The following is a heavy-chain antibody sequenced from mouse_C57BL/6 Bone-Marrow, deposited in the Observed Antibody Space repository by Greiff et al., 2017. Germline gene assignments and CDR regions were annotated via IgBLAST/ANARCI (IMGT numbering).Heavy chain of an antibody. CDR2: ISGGGGNT. D-gene: IGHD1-1*01. V-gene: IGHV5-9*01. CDR3: ARQGIITTVVDFDY. J-gene: IGHJ2*01. Sequence: EVKVVESGGGLVKPGGSLKLSCAASGFTFSSYTMSWVRQTPEKRLEWVATISGGGGNTYYPDSVKGRFTISRDNAKNTLYLQMSSLRSEDTALYDCARQGIITTVVDFDYWGQGTTLTVSS. CDR1: GFTFSSYT.